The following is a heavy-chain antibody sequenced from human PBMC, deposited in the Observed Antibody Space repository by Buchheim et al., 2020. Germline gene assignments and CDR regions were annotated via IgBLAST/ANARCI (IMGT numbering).Heavy chain of an antibody. CDR1: GGSISSYY. V-gene: IGHV4-59*01. D-gene: IGHD3-22*01. CDR2: IYYSGST. J-gene: IGHJ4*02. CDR3: ARVGDDSSGYYSIHFDY. Sequence: QVQLQESSPGLVKPSETLSLTCTVSGGSISSYYWSWIRQPPGKGLEWIGYIYYSGSTNYNPSLTSRVTISVDTSKNQFSLKLSSVTAADTAVYYCARVGDDSSGYYSIHFDYWGQGTL.